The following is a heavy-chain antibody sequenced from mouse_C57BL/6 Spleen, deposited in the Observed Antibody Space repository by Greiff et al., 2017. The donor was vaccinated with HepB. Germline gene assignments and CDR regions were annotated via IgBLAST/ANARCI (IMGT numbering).Heavy chain of an antibody. CDR2: IYPGDGDT. CDR3: ARGDYDAMDY. CDR1: GYAFSSSW. J-gene: IGHJ4*01. V-gene: IGHV1-82*01. Sequence: QVQLQQSGPELVKPGASVKISCKASGYAFSSSWMNWVKQRPGKGLEWIGRIYPGDGDTNYNGKFKGKATLTADKSSSTAYRQLSSLTSEDSAVYFCARGDYDAMDYWGQGTSVTVSS.